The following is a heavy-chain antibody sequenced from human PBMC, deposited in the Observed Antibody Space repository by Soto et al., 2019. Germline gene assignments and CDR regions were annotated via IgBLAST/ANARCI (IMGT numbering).Heavy chain of an antibody. CDR3: ALIVVVPAATGILGWFDP. V-gene: IGHV4-39*01. Sequence: QLQLQESGPGLVKPSETLSLTCTVSGGSISSSSYYWGWIRQPPGKGLGWIGRIYYSGSTYYNPSLKSRVTISVDTSKNQFSLKLSSVTAADTAVYYCALIVVVPAATGILGWFDPWGQGTLVTVSS. D-gene: IGHD2-2*01. J-gene: IGHJ5*02. CDR2: IYYSGST. CDR1: GGSISSSSYY.